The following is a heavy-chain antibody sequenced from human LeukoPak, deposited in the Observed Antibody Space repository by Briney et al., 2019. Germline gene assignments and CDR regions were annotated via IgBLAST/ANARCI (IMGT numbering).Heavy chain of an antibody. Sequence: ASVKVSCKASGYTFTSYGISWVRQAPGQGLEWMGWISAYNGNTNYAQKLQGRVTMTTDASTSTAYMELRSLRSDDTAVYYCARALRYCSGGSCPDFDYWGQGTLVTVSS. CDR3: ARALRYCSGGSCPDFDY. V-gene: IGHV1-18*01. J-gene: IGHJ4*02. CDR1: GYTFTSYG. CDR2: ISAYNGNT. D-gene: IGHD2-15*01.